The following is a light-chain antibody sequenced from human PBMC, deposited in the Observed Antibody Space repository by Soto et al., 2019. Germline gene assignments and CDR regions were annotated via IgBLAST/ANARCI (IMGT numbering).Light chain of an antibody. V-gene: IGKV3-15*01. CDR3: QQYNSYM. J-gene: IGKJ1*01. Sequence: EMKMVPSPGTLTVAPGESAPLSCRASQSVNSKLGWYQEKPGQAPRLLIYGASARATGIPARFSGSGSGTEFTLTISSLQPDDFATYYCQQYNSYMFGQGTKVDI. CDR1: QSVNSK. CDR2: GAS.